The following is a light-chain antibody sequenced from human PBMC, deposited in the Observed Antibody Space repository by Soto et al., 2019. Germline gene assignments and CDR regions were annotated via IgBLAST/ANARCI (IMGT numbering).Light chain of an antibody. CDR2: AVS. CDR1: QAIRYD. CDR3: LQDNSYPYT. J-gene: IGKJ2*01. Sequence: AIQMTQSPSSLSASIGDKVTITCRASQAIRYDLAWYQQKPGKAPKLLIYAVSSLHSGVPSRFSGSGSGTDFTLTISSLQPEDFASYYCLQDNSYPYTFGQGTKLEIK. V-gene: IGKV1-6*02.